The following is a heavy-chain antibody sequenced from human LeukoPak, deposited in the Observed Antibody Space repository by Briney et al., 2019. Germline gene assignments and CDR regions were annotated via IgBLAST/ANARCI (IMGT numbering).Heavy chain of an antibody. CDR2: IYTSGST. CDR1: GGSISSGSYY. V-gene: IGHV4-61*02. J-gene: IGHJ4*02. CDR3: ARGEKGSFDY. Sequence: PSETLSLTCTVSGGSISSGSYYWSWIRQPAGKGLEWIGRIYTSGSTNYNPSLKSRVTISVDTSKNQFSLKLSSVTAADTAVYYCARGEKGSFDYWGQGTLVTVSS. D-gene: IGHD2-15*01.